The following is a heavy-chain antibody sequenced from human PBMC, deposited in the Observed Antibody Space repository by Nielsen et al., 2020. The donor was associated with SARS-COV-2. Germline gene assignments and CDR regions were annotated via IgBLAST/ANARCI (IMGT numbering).Heavy chain of an antibody. CDR1: GGSISSYY. CDR2: IYYSGGT. J-gene: IGHJ4*02. Sequence: SETLSLTCTVSGGSISSYYWSWIRQPPGKGLEWIGYIYYSGGTNYNPSLKSRVTISVDTSKNQFSLKLSTVTAADTAVYYCARAYDFWSGYPNWGQGTLVTVSS. V-gene: IGHV4-59*01. CDR3: ARAYDFWSGYPN. D-gene: IGHD3-3*01.